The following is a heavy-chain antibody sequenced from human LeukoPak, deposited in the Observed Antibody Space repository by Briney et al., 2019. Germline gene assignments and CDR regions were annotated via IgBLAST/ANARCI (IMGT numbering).Heavy chain of an antibody. V-gene: IGHV3-30*02. J-gene: IGHJ6*03. Sequence: GGSLRLSCAASGFIFSSYGMHWVRQAPDKGLEWVAFIRYDGSRKYYADSVKGRFTISRDNAKNSLYLQMNSLRAEDTAVYYCAGTGYVSYYYYYMDVWGKGTTVTVSS. CDR2: IRYDGSRK. D-gene: IGHD2-8*02. CDR1: GFIFSSYG. CDR3: AGTGYVSYYYYYMDV.